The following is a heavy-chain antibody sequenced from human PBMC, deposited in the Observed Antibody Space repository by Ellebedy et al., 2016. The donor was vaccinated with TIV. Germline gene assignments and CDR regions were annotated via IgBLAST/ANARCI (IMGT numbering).Heavy chain of an antibody. CDR2: IYPGDSDT. J-gene: IGHJ3*02. CDR3: ASLLAQDAFDI. CDR1: GYSFTSYW. Sequence: GGSLRLXXKGSGYSFTSYWIGWVRQMPGKGLEWMGIIYPGDSDTRYSPSFQGQVTISADKSISTAYLQWSSLKASDTAMYYCASLLAQDAFDIWGQGTMVTVSS. D-gene: IGHD2/OR15-2a*01. V-gene: IGHV5-51*01.